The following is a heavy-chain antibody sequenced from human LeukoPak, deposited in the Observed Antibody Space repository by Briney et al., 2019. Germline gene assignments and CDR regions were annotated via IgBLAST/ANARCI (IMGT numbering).Heavy chain of an antibody. D-gene: IGHD7-27*01. V-gene: IGHV3-48*01. CDR3: ARDLNWAFDY. CDR1: GFTFSSYS. CDR2: LRSSDNTI. Sequence: PGGSLRLSCAASGFTFSSYSMNWVRQAPGKGLEWVSYLRSSDNTIYYADSVRGRFTISSDNAKNALYLQMNSLRAEDTAVYYCARDLNWAFDYWGQGTLVTVSS. J-gene: IGHJ4*02.